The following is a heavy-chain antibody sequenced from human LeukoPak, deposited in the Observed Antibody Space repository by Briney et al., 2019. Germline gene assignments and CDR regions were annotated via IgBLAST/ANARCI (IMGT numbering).Heavy chain of an antibody. J-gene: IGHJ4*02. Sequence: GSLRLSCAASGFTFSDYYMDWVRQAPGKGLEWVGRTRNKANSYTTEFAASVKGRFTISRDDSQNSVYLQMNSLKTEDTAVYYCARDGYSYGTNYYFDYWGQGTLVTVSS. CDR3: ARDGYSYGTNYYFDY. D-gene: IGHD5-18*01. CDR1: GFTFSDYY. CDR2: TRNKANSYTT. V-gene: IGHV3-72*01.